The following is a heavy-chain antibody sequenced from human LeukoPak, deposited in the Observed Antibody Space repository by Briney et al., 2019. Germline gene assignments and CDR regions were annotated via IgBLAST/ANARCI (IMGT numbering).Heavy chain of an antibody. CDR2: IYSGGST. CDR1: GFIVRSNY. Sequence: GGSLSLSCAASGFIVRSNYMSWVRPAPGRGRDGGSVIYSGGSTYYADPVKGRYTISRDNSKNTQYLQMNSLRAEDTAGYYCAKDQGTAMAHDCWGQGTLVTDSS. J-gene: IGHJ4*02. D-gene: IGHD5-18*01. V-gene: IGHV3-53*05. CDR3: AKDQGTAMAHDC.